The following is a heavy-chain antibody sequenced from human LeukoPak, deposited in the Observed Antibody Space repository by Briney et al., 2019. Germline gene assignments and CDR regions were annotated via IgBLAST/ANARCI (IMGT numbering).Heavy chain of an antibody. V-gene: IGHV1-69*13. CDR3: ARDGRDGYNHLYNWFDA. J-gene: IGHJ5*02. CDR1: GGTFSTYS. Sequence: SVKVSCKASGGTFSTYSISWVRQAPGQGLEWVGGIIPIFAPAHYAEKFKGRVTITADESTGTAYMELGSLSFEDTAIYYCARDGRDGYNHLYNWFDAWGQGTLVTVSS. D-gene: IGHD5-24*01. CDR2: IIPIFAPA.